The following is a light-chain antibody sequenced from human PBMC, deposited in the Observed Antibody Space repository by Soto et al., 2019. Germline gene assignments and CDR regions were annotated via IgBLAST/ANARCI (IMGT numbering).Light chain of an antibody. CDR3: LQSYSRPPT. J-gene: IGKJ1*01. V-gene: IGKV1-39*01. Sequence: DIQMTQSPSSLSASVGDRVTITCRASQSISSYLNWYQQKPGKAPKLLIYAASSLHSGVPSRFSGSGSGTDFTLTISSLQPEDFVTYFCLQSYSRPPTFGQGTKV. CDR1: QSISSY. CDR2: AAS.